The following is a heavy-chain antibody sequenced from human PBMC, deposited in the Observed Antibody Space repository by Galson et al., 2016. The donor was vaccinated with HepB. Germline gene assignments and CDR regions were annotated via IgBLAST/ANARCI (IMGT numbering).Heavy chain of an antibody. CDR2: IDWNGNK. CDR1: GFSLSTSGMA. J-gene: IGHJ6*02. CDR3: ARYLRSHGYYVMDV. V-gene: IGHV2-70*01. Sequence: PALVKPTQTLTMTCTFSGFSLSTSGMAVSWIRQLLGKALEWLAVIDWNGNKFYSPSLTTRLTISKDTSKNQVVLTLTNMDPVDTATYFCARYLRSHGYYVMDVWGQGTTVTVSS. D-gene: IGHD4-17*01.